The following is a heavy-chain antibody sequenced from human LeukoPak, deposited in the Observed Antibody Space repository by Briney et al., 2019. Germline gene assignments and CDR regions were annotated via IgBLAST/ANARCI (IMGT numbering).Heavy chain of an antibody. D-gene: IGHD3-9*01. CDR1: GFTFSSYW. CDR2: INSWWMGT. V-gene: IGHV3-74*01. Sequence: GGSLRLSCAASGFTFSSYWMHWVRQSPGKGLVWVSRINSWWMGTSYSDSVKGRFTISRDNTKNMLYLQMNSLRVEDTAVYYCTRDTICGMDVWGQGTTVTVSS. CDR3: TRDTICGMDV. J-gene: IGHJ6*02.